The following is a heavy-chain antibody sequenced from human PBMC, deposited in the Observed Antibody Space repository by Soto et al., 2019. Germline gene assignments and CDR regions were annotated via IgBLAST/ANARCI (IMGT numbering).Heavy chain of an antibody. Sequence: GGSLRLSCAASGFTFSSYGMHWVRQAPGKGLEWVAVIWYDGSNKYYADSVKGRFTISRDNSKNTLYLQMNSLRAEDTAVYYCARDQETYYYDSSGYFILDYWGQGTLVTVSS. CDR2: IWYDGSNK. CDR3: ARDQETYYYDSSGYFILDY. J-gene: IGHJ4*02. V-gene: IGHV3-33*01. D-gene: IGHD3-22*01. CDR1: GFTFSSYG.